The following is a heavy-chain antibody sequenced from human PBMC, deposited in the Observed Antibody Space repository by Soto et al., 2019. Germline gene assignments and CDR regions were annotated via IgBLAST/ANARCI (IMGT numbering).Heavy chain of an antibody. CDR1: GGTFSSYA. CDR2: IIPIFGTA. J-gene: IGHJ4*02. CDR3: SRALLVRYQLLAFDY. Sequence: QVQLVQSGAEVKKPGSSVKVSCKASGGTFSSYAISWVRQAPGQGLEWMGGIIPIFGTANYAQKFQGRVTITADESKSTAYMELSSLRSEDTAVYYCSRALLVRYQLLAFDYWGQGTLVTVSS. D-gene: IGHD2-2*01. V-gene: IGHV1-69*01.